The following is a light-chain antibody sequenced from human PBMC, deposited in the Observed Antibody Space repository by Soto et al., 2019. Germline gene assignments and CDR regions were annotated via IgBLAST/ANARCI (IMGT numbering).Light chain of an antibody. CDR3: SSYTSSSTLL. V-gene: IGLV2-14*01. Sequence: QSVLTQPASVPGSPGQSITISCTGTSSDVGGYNYVSWYQQHPGKAPKLMIYAVSNRPSGVSNRFSGSKSGNTASLTISGLQAEDEDDYYCSSYTSSSTLLFGGGTQLTVL. J-gene: IGLJ2*01. CDR2: AVS. CDR1: SSDVGGYNY.